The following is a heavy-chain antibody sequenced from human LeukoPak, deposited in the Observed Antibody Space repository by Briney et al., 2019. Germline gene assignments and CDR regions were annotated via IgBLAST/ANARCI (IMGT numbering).Heavy chain of an antibody. CDR3: ARDPGYSSTGVDAFDI. D-gene: IGHD6-13*01. J-gene: IGHJ3*02. CDR1: GXAFSIYE. Sequence: GGSLRLSCTSSGXAFSIYEMDWVRQAPGKGQEGVSYISSSGSYIQYAESVKGRFTSSRDNAEKSLFLQMNSLRDQDTAVYYCARDPGYSSTGVDAFDIWGRGTMVTVSS. V-gene: IGHV3-48*03. CDR2: ISSSGSYI.